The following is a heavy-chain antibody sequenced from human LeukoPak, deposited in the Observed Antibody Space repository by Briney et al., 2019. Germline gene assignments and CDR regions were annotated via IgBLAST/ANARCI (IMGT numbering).Heavy chain of an antibody. D-gene: IGHD3-3*01. CDR3: ARSLAYYDFWSGQRKALDY. CDR1: GGSSSGYY. Sequence: SETLSLTCAVYGGSSSGYYWSWIRQPPGKGLEWIGEINHSGSTNYNPSLKSRVTISVDTSKNQFSLKLSSVTAADTAVYYCARSLAYYDFWSGQRKALDYWGQGTLVTVSS. J-gene: IGHJ4*02. CDR2: INHSGST. V-gene: IGHV4-34*01.